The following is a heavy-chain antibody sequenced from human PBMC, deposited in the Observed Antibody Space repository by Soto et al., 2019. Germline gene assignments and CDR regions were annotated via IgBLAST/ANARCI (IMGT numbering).Heavy chain of an antibody. CDR3: ARPPSDYYDSSGYLSFLSFDY. CDR2: IYYSGST. CDR1: GGSISSSSYY. D-gene: IGHD3-22*01. Sequence: SETLSLTCTVSGGSISSSSYYWGWIRQPPGKGLEWIGSIYYSGSTYYNPSLKSRVTISVDTSKNQFSLKLSSVTAADTAVYYCARPPSDYYDSSGYLSFLSFDYWGQGTLVTVSS. V-gene: IGHV4-39*01. J-gene: IGHJ4*02.